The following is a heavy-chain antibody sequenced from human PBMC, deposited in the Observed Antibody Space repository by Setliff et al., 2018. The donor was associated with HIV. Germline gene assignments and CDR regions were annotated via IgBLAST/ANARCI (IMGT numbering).Heavy chain of an antibody. J-gene: IGHJ4*02. Sequence: GASVKVSCKASGYTFSEYAIHWVRQAPGQRFEWMGRIDTDNGYRRYSPKLQGRVTITKDTSANTAYMELNGLRSEDTAVYYCARWCTAAGCYPAIYHFDSLGQGTLVTVSS. CDR1: GYTFSEYA. V-gene: IGHV1-3*04. CDR2: IDTDNGYR. D-gene: IGHD2-2*01. CDR3: ARWCTAAGCYPAIYHFDS.